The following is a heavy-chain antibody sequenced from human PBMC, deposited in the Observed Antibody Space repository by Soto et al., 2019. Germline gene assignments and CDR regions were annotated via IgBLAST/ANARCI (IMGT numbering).Heavy chain of an antibody. V-gene: IGHV3-74*01. CDR3: ARGLRNYYGVDV. J-gene: IGHJ6*02. CDR2: IKFDGSST. CDR1: GFTFSTYW. D-gene: IGHD5-12*01. Sequence: EVQLVESGGGLVQPGGSLRLSCVASGFTFSTYWMHWVRQAPRKGLVWVSRIKFDGSSTSYADSVKGRLTISRDNAKNTVYLQMNSLGAEDTGVFYCARGLRNYYGVDVWGQGTTVTVSS.